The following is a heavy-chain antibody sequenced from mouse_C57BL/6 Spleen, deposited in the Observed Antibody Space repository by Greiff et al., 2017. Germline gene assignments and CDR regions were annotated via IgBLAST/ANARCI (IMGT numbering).Heavy chain of an antibody. CDR1: GYTFTDYN. CDR3: AYGSPPSWSFDV. D-gene: IGHD1-1*01. Sequence: VQLQQSGPELVKPGASVKIPCKASGYTFTDYNMDWVKQSHGKSLEWIGDIYPNNGGTIYNQQFKGKATLTVDTSSSQAYMGLRSLTSEDTSVYYCAYGSPPSWSFDVWGTGTTVTVSS. V-gene: IGHV1-18*01. J-gene: IGHJ1*03. CDR2: IYPNNGGT.